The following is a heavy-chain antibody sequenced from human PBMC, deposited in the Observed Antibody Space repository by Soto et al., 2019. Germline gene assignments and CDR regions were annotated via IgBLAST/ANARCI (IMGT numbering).Heavy chain of an antibody. CDR2: ISYDGSNK. J-gene: IGHJ3*02. D-gene: IGHD3-3*01. V-gene: IGHV3-30*18. Sequence: QVQLVESGGGVVQPGRSLRLSCAASGFTFSSYGMHWVRQAPGKGLEWVAVISYDGSNKYYADSVKGRFTISRDNSKNTLYLQMNSLRAEDTAVYYCAKIQRITIFGVVIMDDAFDIWGQGTMVTVSS. CDR1: GFTFSSYG. CDR3: AKIQRITIFGVVIMDDAFDI.